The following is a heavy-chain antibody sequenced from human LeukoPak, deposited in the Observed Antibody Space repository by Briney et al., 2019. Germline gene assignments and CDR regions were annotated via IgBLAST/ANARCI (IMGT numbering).Heavy chain of an antibody. D-gene: IGHD3-3*01. J-gene: IGHJ6*02. CDR1: GYTFTSYA. V-gene: IGHV1-3*01. CDR3: ARVFGYYDFWSGYPYWGYYGMDV. Sequence: GASVKVSCKASGYTFTSYAMHWVRQAPGQRLEWMGWINAGNGNTKYSQKFQGRVTITRDTSASTAYMELSSLRSEDTAVYYCARVFGYYDFWSGYPYWGYYGMDVWGQGTTVTVSS. CDR2: INAGNGNT.